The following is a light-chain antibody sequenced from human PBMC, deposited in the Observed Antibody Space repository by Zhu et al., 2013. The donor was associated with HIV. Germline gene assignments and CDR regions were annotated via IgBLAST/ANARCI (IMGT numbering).Light chain of an antibody. CDR2: GAS. CDR3: HQYANSPYN. Sequence: EIVLTQSPGTLSLSPGERATLSCRASQSVTSNYLAWYQQKPGQAPRLFIYGASSRATGVPDRFSGSGSGTDFTLTISRLDPEDFAVYYCHQYANSPYNFGQGTRVEIK. CDR1: QSVTSNY. J-gene: IGKJ2*01. V-gene: IGKV3-20*01.